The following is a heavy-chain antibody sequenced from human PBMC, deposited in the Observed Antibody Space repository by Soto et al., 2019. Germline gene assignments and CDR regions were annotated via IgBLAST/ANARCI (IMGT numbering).Heavy chain of an antibody. CDR2: ISGSGGST. Sequence: EVQLLESGGGLVQPGGSLRLSCAASGFTFSSYAMRWVRQAPVKGLEWVSAISGSGGSTYYADSVKGRFTISRDNSKNTLYRRMNSLRAGDTAVYYCASRGSGSYYDYWGQGTLVTVSS. V-gene: IGHV3-23*01. CDR3: ASRGSGSYYDY. D-gene: IGHD1-26*01. J-gene: IGHJ4*02. CDR1: GFTFSSYA.